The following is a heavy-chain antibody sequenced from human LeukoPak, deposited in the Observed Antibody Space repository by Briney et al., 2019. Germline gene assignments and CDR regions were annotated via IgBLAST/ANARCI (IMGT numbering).Heavy chain of an antibody. CDR2: IYYSGST. CDR3: AREGGYDFWSDYYYYYYYYMDV. D-gene: IGHD3-3*01. J-gene: IGHJ6*03. Sequence: SETLSLTCTVSGGSISSYYWSWIRQPPGKGLEWIGYIYYSGSTNHNPSLKSRVTISVDTSKNQFSLKLSSVTAADTAVYYCAREGGYDFWSDYYYYYYYYMDVWGKGTTVTVSS. CDR1: GGSISSYY. V-gene: IGHV4-59*01.